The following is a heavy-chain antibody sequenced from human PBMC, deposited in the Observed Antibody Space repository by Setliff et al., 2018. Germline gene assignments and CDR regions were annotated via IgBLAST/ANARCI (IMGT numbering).Heavy chain of an antibody. Sequence: ASVKVSCKASGYSFTSYYIHWVRQAPGQGLEWMGIINPGGGSASVVDNFQDRVTMTRDTSTNTVYMEVSSLTSDDSAVYYCARGGLAAANKKGVFEYWGQGTLVTVSS. CDR1: GYSFTSYY. CDR2: INPGGGSA. J-gene: IGHJ4*02. CDR3: ARGGLAAANKKGVFEY. V-gene: IGHV1-46*01. D-gene: IGHD6-13*01.